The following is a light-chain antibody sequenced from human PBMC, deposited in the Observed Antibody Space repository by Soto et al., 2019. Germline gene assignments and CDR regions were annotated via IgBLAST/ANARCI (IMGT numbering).Light chain of an antibody. V-gene: IGKV1-33*01. Sequence: DIQMTQSPSSLSASVGDRVTITCQASQDISNYLNGYQQKPGKAPKLLIYDESNLEKGGPSRFSGSGSGTDFTFTISSLQPEDIATYYCQQYDNLITFGQGTRLEIK. CDR3: QQYDNLIT. J-gene: IGKJ5*01. CDR1: QDISNY. CDR2: DES.